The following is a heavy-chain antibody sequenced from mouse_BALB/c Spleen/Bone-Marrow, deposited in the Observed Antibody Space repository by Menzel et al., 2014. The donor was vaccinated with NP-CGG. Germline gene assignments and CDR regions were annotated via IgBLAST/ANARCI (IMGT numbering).Heavy chain of an antibody. Sequence: VQLQQSGPELVKPGASVKISCKASGYAFSSSWVNWVKQRPGQGLEWIGRIYPGDGDINYNGKFKGKATLTADKSSSTAYMRLSSLTSVDSAVYFCARSDGYRVMDYWGQGTSVTVSS. D-gene: IGHD2-3*01. CDR3: ARSDGYRVMDY. CDR2: IYPGDGDI. CDR1: GYAFSSSW. J-gene: IGHJ4*01. V-gene: IGHV1-82*01.